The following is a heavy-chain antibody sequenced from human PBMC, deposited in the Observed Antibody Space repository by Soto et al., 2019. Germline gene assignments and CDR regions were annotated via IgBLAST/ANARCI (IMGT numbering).Heavy chain of an antibody. CDR3: AAGDYHDTSGYSFDY. CDR1: GGTFSSDS. Sequence: ASVKVSCKASGGTFSSDSFSWVRQAPGQGLEWMGGIIPMFDTPIYAQNFQERVTFTRDESTSTAYMELSSLRFEDTGVYYCAAGDYHDTSGYSFDYWGQGTLVTVSS. CDR2: IIPMFDTP. D-gene: IGHD3-3*01. V-gene: IGHV1-69*05. J-gene: IGHJ4*02.